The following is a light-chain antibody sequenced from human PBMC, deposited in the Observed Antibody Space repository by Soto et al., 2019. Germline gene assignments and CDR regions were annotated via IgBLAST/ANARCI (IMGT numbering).Light chain of an antibody. CDR1: SGSVSTSYY. V-gene: IGLV8-61*01. CDR2: STN. Sequence: QTVVTQEPSFSVSPGRTVTLTCGLSSGSVSTSYYPSWYQQTPGQAPRTLIYSTNTRSSGVPDRFSGSILGNKAALTITGAQADDESDYYCALYMGSGTWVFGGGTKLTVL. J-gene: IGLJ3*02. CDR3: ALYMGSGTWV.